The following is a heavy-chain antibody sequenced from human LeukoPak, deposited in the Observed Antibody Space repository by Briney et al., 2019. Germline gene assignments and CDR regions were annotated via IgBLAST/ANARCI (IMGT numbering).Heavy chain of an antibody. CDR1: GFTFSSYW. D-gene: IGHD3-3*01. J-gene: IGHJ6*03. CDR3: ARGKGVAIFGVVRPHRPYYMDV. Sequence: GSLRLSCAASGFTFSSYWMSWIRQPPGKGLEWIGEINHSGSTNYNPPLKSRVTISVDTSKNQFSLKLNSVTAADTAFYYCARGKGVAIFGVVRPHRPYYMDVWGKGTTVTVSS. CDR2: INHSGST. V-gene: IGHV4-34*01.